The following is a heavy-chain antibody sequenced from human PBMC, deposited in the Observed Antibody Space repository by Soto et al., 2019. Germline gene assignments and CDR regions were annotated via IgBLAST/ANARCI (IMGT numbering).Heavy chain of an antibody. Sequence: GASVKVSCKASGYTFTSYGISWVRQAPGQGLEWMGWISAYNGNTNYAQKLQDRVTMTRDMSTSTAYMELSSLRSEDTAVYYCAADYGDYAYAFDFWGQGTMVTGSS. CDR1: GYTFTSYG. CDR2: ISAYNGNT. J-gene: IGHJ3*01. V-gene: IGHV1-18*01. CDR3: AADYGDYAYAFDF. D-gene: IGHD4-17*01.